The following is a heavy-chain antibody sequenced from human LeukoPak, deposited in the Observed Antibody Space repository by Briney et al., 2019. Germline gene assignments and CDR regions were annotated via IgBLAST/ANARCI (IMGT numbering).Heavy chain of an antibody. CDR3: ARPSRSYYDSSGYYYGNAFDI. V-gene: IGHV3-48*01. Sequence: GGSLRLSCAASGFTCSDYSMNWVRQAPGKGLEWVSYISSSGFTINYADSVKGRFTISRDNAKNSLYLQMNSLRAEDTALYYCARPSRSYYDSSGYYYGNAFDIWGQGTMVTVSS. J-gene: IGHJ3*02. CDR2: ISSSGFTI. D-gene: IGHD3-22*01. CDR1: GFTCSDYS.